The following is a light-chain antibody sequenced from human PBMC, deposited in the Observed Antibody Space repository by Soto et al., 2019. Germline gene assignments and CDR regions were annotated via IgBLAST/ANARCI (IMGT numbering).Light chain of an antibody. J-gene: IGLJ2*01. CDR1: FSNIGNRT. CDR3: AAWDDSLNGLV. Sequence: QSVLTQPPSASGAPEQRVTISCSGTFSNIGNRTVNWYQHLPGTAPKLLIFSDHQRPSGVPDRFSGSKSGTSASLAISGLQSEDAGDYYCAAWDDSLNGLVFGGGTKLTVL. CDR2: SDH. V-gene: IGLV1-44*01.